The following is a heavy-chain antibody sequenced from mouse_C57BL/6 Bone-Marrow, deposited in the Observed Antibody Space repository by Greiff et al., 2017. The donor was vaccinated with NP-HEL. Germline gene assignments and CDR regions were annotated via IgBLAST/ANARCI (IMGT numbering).Heavy chain of an antibody. J-gene: IGHJ1*03. CDR1: GYSITSGYY. CDR2: ISYDGSN. Sequence: EVKLQESGPGLVKPSQSLSLTCSVTGYSITSGYYWNWIRQFPGNKLEWMGYISYDGSNNYNPSLKNRISITRDTSKNQFFLKLNSVTTEDTATYYCARDPTSYDYGGVWGTGTTVTVSS. V-gene: IGHV3-6*01. CDR3: ARDPTSYDYGGV. D-gene: IGHD2-4*01.